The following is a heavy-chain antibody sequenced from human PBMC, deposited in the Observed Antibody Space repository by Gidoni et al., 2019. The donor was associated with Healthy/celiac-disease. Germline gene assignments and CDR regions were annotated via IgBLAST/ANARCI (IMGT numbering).Heavy chain of an antibody. CDR2: ISYDGSNK. CDR3: AKRNLERALQQWALYYMDV. CDR1: GVTFSSSG. D-gene: IGHD1-1*01. V-gene: IGHV3-30*18. J-gene: IGHJ6*03. Sequence: QVQLVESGGGVVQPGRSLRLSCAASGVTFSSSGRHWGRQAPGKGLEWVAVISYDGSNKYFADSVKGRFTISRDNSKNTLYLHMVSLSAEAMAVYVGAKRNLERALQQWALYYMDVWGKGTTVTVSS.